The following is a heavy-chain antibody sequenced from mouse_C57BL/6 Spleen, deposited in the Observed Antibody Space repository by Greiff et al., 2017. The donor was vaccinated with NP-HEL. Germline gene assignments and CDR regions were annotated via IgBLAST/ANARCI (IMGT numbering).Heavy chain of an antibody. J-gene: IGHJ3*01. V-gene: IGHV1-81*01. CDR2: IYPRSGNT. D-gene: IGHD1-1*01. Sequence: QVQLQQSGAELARPGASVKLSCKASGYTFTSYGISWVKQRTGQGLEWIGEIYPRSGNTYYNEKFKGKATLTADKSSSTAYMELRSLTSEDSAVYFCARPGSRWCAYWGQGTLVTVSA. CDR3: ARPGSRWCAY. CDR1: GYTFTSYG.